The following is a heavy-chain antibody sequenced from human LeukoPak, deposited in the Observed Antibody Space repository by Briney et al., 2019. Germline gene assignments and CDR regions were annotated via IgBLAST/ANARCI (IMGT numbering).Heavy chain of an antibody. Sequence: PGGSLRLSCAASGFAFSGSAMHWVRQASGKGLEWVGRIRSKANSHATAYAASVKGRFTVSRDDSKNTAYLQMNSLKTEDTAVYYCTSYDFGVVSPFDYWGQGTLVTVSS. J-gene: IGHJ4*02. D-gene: IGHD3-3*01. CDR2: IRSKANSHAT. CDR1: GFAFSGSA. CDR3: TSYDFGVVSPFDY. V-gene: IGHV3-73*01.